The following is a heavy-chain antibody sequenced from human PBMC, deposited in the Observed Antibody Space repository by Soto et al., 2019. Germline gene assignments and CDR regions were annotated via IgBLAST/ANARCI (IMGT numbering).Heavy chain of an antibody. J-gene: IGHJ4*02. CDR2: IYYSGST. D-gene: IGHD3-22*01. CDR3: ASFTYYYDSSGYPPFDY. V-gene: IGHV4-59*06. Sequence: SETLSLTCTVSGGSISSHYWSWIRQPPGQGLEWIGYIYYSGSTYYNPSLKSRVTISVDTSKNQLSLKLSSVTAADTAVYYCASFTYYYDSSGYPPFDYWGQGTLVTVSS. CDR1: GGSISSHY.